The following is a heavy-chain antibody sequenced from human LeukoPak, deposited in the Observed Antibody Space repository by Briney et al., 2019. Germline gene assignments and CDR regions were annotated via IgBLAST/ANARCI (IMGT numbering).Heavy chain of an antibody. J-gene: IGHJ6*02. CDR1: GFTFSSYA. CDR2: ISYDGSNK. D-gene: IGHD3-3*01. Sequence: GGSLRLSCAASGFTFSSYAMHWVRQAPGKGLEWVAVISYDGSNKYYADSVKGRFTISRDNPKNTLYLQMNSLRAEDTAVYYCAREVDFWNYYGMDVWGQGTTVTVSS. V-gene: IGHV3-30-3*01. CDR3: AREVDFWNYYGMDV.